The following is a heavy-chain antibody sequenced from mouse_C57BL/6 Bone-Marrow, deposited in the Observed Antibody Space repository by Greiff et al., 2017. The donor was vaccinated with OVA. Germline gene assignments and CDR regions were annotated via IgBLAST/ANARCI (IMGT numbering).Heavy chain of an antibody. CDR1: GFTFSSYA. CDR3: ARDRSSYPYWYFDV. D-gene: IGHD1-1*01. Sequence: EVKLVESGGGLVKPGGSLKLSCAASGFTFSSYAMSWVRQTPEKRLEWVATISDGGSYTYYPDNVKGRFTISRDNAKNNRYLQMSHLKSEDTAMYYCARDRSSYPYWYFDVWGTGTTVTVAS. J-gene: IGHJ1*03. CDR2: ISDGGSYT. V-gene: IGHV5-4*01.